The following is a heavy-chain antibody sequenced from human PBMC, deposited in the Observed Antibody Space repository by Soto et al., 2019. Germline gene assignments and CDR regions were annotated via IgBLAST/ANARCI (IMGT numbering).Heavy chain of an antibody. V-gene: IGHV1-69*13. Sequence: SVKVSCKASGGTFSSYAISWVRQAPGQGLEWMGGIIPIFGTANYAQKFQGRVTITADESTSTAYMELSSLRSEDTAVYYCARVLGHSYDPGWFDPWVQGTLVTVSS. CDR2: IIPIFGTA. D-gene: IGHD3-22*01. J-gene: IGHJ5*02. CDR3: ARVLGHSYDPGWFDP. CDR1: GGTFSSYA.